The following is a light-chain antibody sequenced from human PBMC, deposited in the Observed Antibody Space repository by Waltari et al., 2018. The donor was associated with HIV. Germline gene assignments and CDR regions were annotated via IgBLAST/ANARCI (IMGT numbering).Light chain of an antibody. Sequence: IQLTQSPSFLSASVGDRVRLTCRATQGVGSYLAWYQKKPGKAPKLLIYAVSVLQSGVPSRFSGSGSGTEFTLTISGLQPEDLATYFCQQLKTYPVTFGGGTKV. CDR3: QQLKTYPVT. CDR1: QGVGSY. CDR2: AVS. J-gene: IGKJ4*01. V-gene: IGKV1-9*01.